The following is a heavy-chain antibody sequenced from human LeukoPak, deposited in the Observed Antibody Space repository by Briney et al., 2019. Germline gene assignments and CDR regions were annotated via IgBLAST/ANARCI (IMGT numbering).Heavy chain of an antibody. J-gene: IGHJ6*03. CDR1: GGSISSYY. Sequence: PSETLSLTCTVSGGSISSYYWSWIRRPAGKGLEWIGRIYTTGSTNYNPSLKSRVTMSVDTSKNQFSLKPSSVTAADTAVYYCARGGTVNYYYMDVWGKGTTVTVSS. V-gene: IGHV4-4*07. CDR3: ARGGTVNYYYMDV. D-gene: IGHD4-11*01. CDR2: IYTTGST.